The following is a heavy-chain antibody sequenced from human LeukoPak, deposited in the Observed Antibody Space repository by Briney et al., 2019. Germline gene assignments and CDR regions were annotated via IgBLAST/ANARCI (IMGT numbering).Heavy chain of an antibody. J-gene: IGHJ4*02. CDR3: ARARVYDFWSGYKPYFDY. CDR2: IYYSGST. CDR1: GDSISSSSSY. D-gene: IGHD3-3*01. V-gene: IGHV4-39*07. Sequence: SETLSLTCTVSGDSISSSSSYWGWIRQPPGEGLEWIGSIYYSGSTYYNTSLKSRVTISVDTSKNQFSLKLSSVTAADTAVYYCARARVYDFWSGYKPYFDYWGQGTLVTVSS.